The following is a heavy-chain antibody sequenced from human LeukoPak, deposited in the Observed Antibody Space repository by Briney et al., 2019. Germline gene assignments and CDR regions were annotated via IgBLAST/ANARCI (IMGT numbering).Heavy chain of an antibody. CDR1: GYTFTSYG. D-gene: IGHD4-23*01. CDR3: ARVGPENLSTVVTYYFDY. CDR2: ISAYNGIT. J-gene: IGHJ4*02. Sequence: ASVKVSCKASGYTFTSYGVTWVRQAPGQGLEWMGWISAYNGITYYAQTLQGRVTMTTDTSTSTAYMELRSLRSDDTAVYYCARVGPENLSTVVTYYFDYWGQGTLVTVSS. V-gene: IGHV1-18*01.